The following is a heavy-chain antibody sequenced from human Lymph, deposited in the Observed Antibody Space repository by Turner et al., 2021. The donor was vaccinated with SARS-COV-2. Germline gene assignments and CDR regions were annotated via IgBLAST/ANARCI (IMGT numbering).Heavy chain of an antibody. Sequence: EVQLLESGGGLVQPGGSLRLSCAASGFTFSSYAMSWVRQAPGKGREWVSGSSGSGGTTHYADSVKGRFTISRDNSKNTLYLQMNSLRAEDTAVYYCAKDRFTLSSGWEDYWGQGTLVTVSS. CDR2: SSGSGGTT. D-gene: IGHD6-19*01. V-gene: IGHV3-23*01. CDR1: GFTFSSYA. J-gene: IGHJ4*02. CDR3: AKDRFTLSSGWEDY.